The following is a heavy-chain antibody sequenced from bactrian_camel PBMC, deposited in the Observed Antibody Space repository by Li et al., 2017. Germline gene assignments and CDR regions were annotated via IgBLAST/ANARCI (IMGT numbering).Heavy chain of an antibody. Sequence: DVQLVESGGGSVQVGGSLRLSCTASGLASASNCMAWFRQAPGKEREGVAAIYTGDGNTSYAMSVMGRFTISQSQDNGKNTVYLQLTSLKPEDTGMYYCACETGGTYRLGLNVRGQGTQVTVS. V-gene: IGHV3S40*01. CDR2: IYTGDGNT. D-gene: IGHD7*01. CDR1: GLASASNC. J-gene: IGHJ4*01. CDR3: ACETGGTYRLGLNV.